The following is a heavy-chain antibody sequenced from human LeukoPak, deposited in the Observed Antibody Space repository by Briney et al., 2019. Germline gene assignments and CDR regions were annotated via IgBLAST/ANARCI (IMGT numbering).Heavy chain of an antibody. J-gene: IGHJ5*02. V-gene: IGHV4-4*07. CDR1: GGSISSYY. Sequence: SETLSLTCTVSGGSISSYYWSWIRQPAGKGLEWIGRIYTSGSTNYNPPLKSRVTMSVDTSKNQFSLKLSSVTAADTAVYYCARVPSSSWYEYWFDPWGQGTLVTVSS. D-gene: IGHD6-13*01. CDR3: ARVPSSSWYEYWFDP. CDR2: IYTSGST.